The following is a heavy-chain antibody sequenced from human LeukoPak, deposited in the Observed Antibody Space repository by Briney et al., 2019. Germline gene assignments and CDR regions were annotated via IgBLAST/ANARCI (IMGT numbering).Heavy chain of an antibody. CDR2: IYTSGST. V-gene: IGHV4-4*07. Sequence: KTSETLSLTCTVSGGSISSYYWSWIRQPAGKGLEWIGRIYTSGSTNYDPSLKSRVTMSVDTSKNQFSLKLSSVTAADTAVYYCARVRSSGYGDYYYFDYWGQGTLVTVSS. D-gene: IGHD4-17*01. J-gene: IGHJ4*02. CDR3: ARVRSSGYGDYYYFDY. CDR1: GGSISSYY.